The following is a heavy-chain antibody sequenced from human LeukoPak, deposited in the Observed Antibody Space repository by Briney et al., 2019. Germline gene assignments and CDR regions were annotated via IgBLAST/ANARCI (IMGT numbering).Heavy chain of an antibody. CDR1: GFTFSSYA. CDR3: AKMRAEYSSSSTDY. V-gene: IGHV3-23*01. Sequence: GESLRLSCAASGFTFSSYAMSWVRQAPGKGLEWVSAISGSGGSTYYADSVKGRFTISRDNSKNTLYLQMNSLRAEDTAVYYCAKMRAEYSSSSTDYWGQGTLVTVSS. D-gene: IGHD6-6*01. CDR2: ISGSGGST. J-gene: IGHJ4*02.